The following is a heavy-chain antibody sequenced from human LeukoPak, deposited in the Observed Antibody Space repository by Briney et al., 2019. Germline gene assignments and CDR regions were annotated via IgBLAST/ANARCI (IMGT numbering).Heavy chain of an antibody. V-gene: IGHV3-13*04. CDR2: INSAGDT. J-gene: IGHJ6*02. CDR1: GFTFSTYD. CDR3: ARGDCSGGSCSSMDV. D-gene: IGHD2-15*01. Sequence: GGSLRLSCAASGFTFSTYDMHWVRQATGKGLEWVSGINSAGDTYYPGSVKGRFTISREDAKNSFYLQMNSLRAGDTAVYYCARGDCSGGSCSSMDVWGQGPTVTVSS.